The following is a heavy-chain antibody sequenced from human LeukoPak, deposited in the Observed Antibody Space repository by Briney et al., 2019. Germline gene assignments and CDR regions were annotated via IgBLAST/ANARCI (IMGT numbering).Heavy chain of an antibody. CDR3: AKAGPYYFDY. D-gene: IGHD2-21*01. V-gene: IGHV3-23*01. J-gene: IGHJ4*02. CDR2: IGSGGTT. Sequence: PGGSLRLSCAASGFTFRSYVMRWVRQAPGMGLEWVSAIGSGGTTQYADSVKGRFTISRDNSKNTLYLQMDSLRAEDTAVYYCAKAGPYYFDYWGQGTLVTVSS. CDR1: GFTFRSYV.